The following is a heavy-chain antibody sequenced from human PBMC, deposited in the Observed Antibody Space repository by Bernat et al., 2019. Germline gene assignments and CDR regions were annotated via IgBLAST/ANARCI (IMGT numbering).Heavy chain of an antibody. CDR2: ISSSSSNT. J-gene: IGHJ6*03. CDR3: AGGTSTSAPYMDV. CDR1: GFTFSDYY. V-gene: IGHV3-11*05. Sequence: QVQLVESGGGLVKPGGSLRLSCAASGFTFSDYYMSWIRQAPGKGLDWVSYISSSSSNTNYADSGKGRFTISRDNAKNSLYLQMKSLRAEDTAVYYCAGGTSTSAPYMDVWGKGTTVTVSS.